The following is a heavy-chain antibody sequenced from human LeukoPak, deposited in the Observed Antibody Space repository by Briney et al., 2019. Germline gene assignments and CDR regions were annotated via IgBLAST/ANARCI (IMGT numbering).Heavy chain of an antibody. D-gene: IGHD6-19*01. V-gene: IGHV3-30-3*01. J-gene: IGHJ4*02. Sequence: GRSLRLSCAASGFTFNTYTIYWVRQAPGKGLEWVAVISYDESNKYYADSVKGRFTISRDKSKNTLYLQMNSLRAEDTAVYYCARRGSSGCFDYWGQGTLVTVSS. CDR1: GFTFNTYT. CDR2: ISYDESNK. CDR3: ARRGSSGCFDY.